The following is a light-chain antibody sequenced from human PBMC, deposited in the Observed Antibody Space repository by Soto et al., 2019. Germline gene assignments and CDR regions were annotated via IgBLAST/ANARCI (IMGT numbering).Light chain of an antibody. CDR2: EVS. J-gene: IGLJ1*01. V-gene: IGLV2-14*01. CDR3: SPYTSSSTRV. CDR1: SSDVGGYNY. Sequence: QSVLTQPASVSGSPGQSITISCTGTSSDVGGYNYVSWYQQHPGKAPKLMIYEVSNRPSGVSNRFSGSKSGNTASLTISGLQAEDEADYYCSPYTSSSTRVFGTGTKLTVL.